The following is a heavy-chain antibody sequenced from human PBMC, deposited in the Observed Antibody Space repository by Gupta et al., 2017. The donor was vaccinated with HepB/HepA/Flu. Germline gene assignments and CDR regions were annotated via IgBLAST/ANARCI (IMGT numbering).Heavy chain of an antibody. CDR3: AADDCSSTSCYSSYYYYYGMDV. CDR1: GFTFTSSA. D-gene: IGHD2-2*02. CDR2: IVVGSGNT. Sequence: QMQLVQSGPEVKKPGTSVKVSCKASGFTFTSSAMQWVRQARGQRLEWIGWIVVGSGNTNYAQKFQERVTITRDMSTSTAYMELSSLRSEDTAVYYCAADDCSSTSCYSSYYYYYGMDVWGQGTTVTVSS. V-gene: IGHV1-58*02. J-gene: IGHJ6*02.